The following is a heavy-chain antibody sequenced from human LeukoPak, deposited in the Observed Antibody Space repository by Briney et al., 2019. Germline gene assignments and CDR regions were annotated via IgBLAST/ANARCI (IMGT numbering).Heavy chain of an antibody. CDR2: INPNSGGT. V-gene: IGHV1-2*02. D-gene: IGHD6-19*01. J-gene: IGHJ6*03. CDR1: GYTFTGYY. Sequence: ASVKVSCKASGYTFTGYYMHWVRQAPGQGLEWMGWINPNSGGTNYAQKFQGRVTMTRDTSISTAYMELSRLRSDDTAVYYCARDGYSSGRLTYYYYMDVWGKGTTVTVSS. CDR3: ARDGYSSGRLTYYYYMDV.